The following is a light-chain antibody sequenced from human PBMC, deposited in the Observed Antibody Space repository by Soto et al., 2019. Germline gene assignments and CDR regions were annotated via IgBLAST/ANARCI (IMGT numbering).Light chain of an antibody. Sequence: QLVLTQPPSASGTPGQRVTISCSGSSSNIGLNTVNWYQQLPGTAPKLLIYTNNQRPSEVPDRFSGSKSGTSASLAVSGLQSEDEADYYCAAWDDSLNAGVFGGGTKLTVL. CDR1: SSNIGLNT. J-gene: IGLJ3*02. V-gene: IGLV1-44*01. CDR2: TNN. CDR3: AAWDDSLNAGV.